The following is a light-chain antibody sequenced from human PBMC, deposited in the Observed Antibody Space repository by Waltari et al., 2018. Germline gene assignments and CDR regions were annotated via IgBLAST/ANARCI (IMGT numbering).Light chain of an antibody. J-gene: IGLJ2*01. CDR3: SSYTRHETGI. Sequence: QSALTQPASVSGSPGQSITIPCPGTSSDVGGYNFLSWYQQHPGKVPKLINYEVNNRPSGVSNRFSGSKSGNTASLTISGLQAEDEADYYCSSYTRHETGIFGGGTKLTVL. CDR1: SSDVGGYNF. CDR2: EVN. V-gene: IGLV2-14*01.